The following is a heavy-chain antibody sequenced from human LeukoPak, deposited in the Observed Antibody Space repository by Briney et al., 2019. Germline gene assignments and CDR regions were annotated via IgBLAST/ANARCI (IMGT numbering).Heavy chain of an antibody. CDR1: GSTFSSYG. CDR2: ISSSGSTI. CDR3: ATITMVRGVIPFDY. V-gene: IGHV3-48*04. J-gene: IGHJ4*02. D-gene: IGHD3-10*01. Sequence: GGSLRLSCAASGSTFSSYGMHWVRQAPGKGLEWVSYISSSGSTIYYADSVKGRFTISRDNAKNSLYLQMNSRRAEDTAVYYCATITMVRGVIPFDYWGQGTLVTVSS.